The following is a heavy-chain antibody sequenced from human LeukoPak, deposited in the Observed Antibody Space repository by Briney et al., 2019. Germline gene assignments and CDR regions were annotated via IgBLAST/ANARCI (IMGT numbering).Heavy chain of an antibody. CDR1: GFTLSSHS. CDR3: TRDAGSWTDFDY. CDR2: MSYDRSNE. D-gene: IGHD3/OR15-3a*01. J-gene: IGHJ4*02. V-gene: IGHV3-30*04. Sequence: GRSLRLSCTVSGFTLSSHSMHWVRQAPGQGLEWVAVMSYDRSNENYADSVKGRFTISRDNSKNTVFLQMNSLRTEDTAVYYCTRDAGSWTDFDYWGQGTLVSVSS.